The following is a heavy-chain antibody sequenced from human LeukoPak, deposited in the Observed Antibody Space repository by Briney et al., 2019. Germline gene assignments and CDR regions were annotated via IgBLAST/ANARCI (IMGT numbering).Heavy chain of an antibody. Sequence: SETLSLTCTVSGGSISSYYWSWIRQPPGKGLEWIGYIYYSGSTNYNPSLKSRVTISVDTSKNQFSLKLSSVTAADTAVYYCARVWLNTVDYWGQGTLVTVSS. J-gene: IGHJ4*02. CDR1: GGSISSYY. CDR3: ARVWLNTVDY. D-gene: IGHD4-17*01. V-gene: IGHV4-59*01. CDR2: IYYSGST.